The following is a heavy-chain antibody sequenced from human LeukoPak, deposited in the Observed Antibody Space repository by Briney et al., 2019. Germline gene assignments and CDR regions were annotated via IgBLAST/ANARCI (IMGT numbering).Heavy chain of an antibody. J-gene: IGHJ6*02. CDR3: AKSEENYYFYGMDV. CDR2: VIGSGGTT. CDR1: GFTFNSYA. Sequence: GGSLRLYCTASGFTFNSYAMNWVRQAPGKGLEWVSIVIGSGGTTYYEDSVRGRFTISRDNSKNTLYLQMNSLRAEDTAVYYWAKSEENYYFYGMDVWGQGTTVTVSS. V-gene: IGHV3-23*01.